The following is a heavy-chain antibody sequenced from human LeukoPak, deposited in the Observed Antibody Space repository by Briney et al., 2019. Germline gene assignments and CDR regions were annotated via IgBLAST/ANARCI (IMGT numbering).Heavy chain of an antibody. V-gene: IGHV4-59*01. D-gene: IGHD1-7*01. J-gene: IGHJ4*02. CDR2: IYYSGST. CDR3: ARGHNWNSVDY. CDR1: GGSISSYY. Sequence: SETLSLTCTVSGGSISSYYWSWIRQPPGKGLEWIGYIYYSGSTNYNPSLKSRVTISVDTSKNQFSLKLSSVTAADTAVYYCARGHNWNSVDYWGQGTLVTVSS.